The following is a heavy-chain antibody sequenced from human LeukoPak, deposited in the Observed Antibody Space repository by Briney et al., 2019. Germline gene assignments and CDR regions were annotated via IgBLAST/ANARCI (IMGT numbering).Heavy chain of an antibody. D-gene: IGHD3-22*01. J-gene: IGHJ4*02. CDR2: ISYDGSNK. V-gene: IGHV3-30*03. CDR3: ARAATIVVVIAYYFDY. Sequence: GGSLRLSCAASGFTFSSYSMNWVRQAPGKGLGWVAVISYDGSNKYYADSVKGRFTISRDNSKNTLYLQMNSLRAEDTAVYYCARAATIVVVIAYYFDYWGQGTLVTVSS. CDR1: GFTFSSYS.